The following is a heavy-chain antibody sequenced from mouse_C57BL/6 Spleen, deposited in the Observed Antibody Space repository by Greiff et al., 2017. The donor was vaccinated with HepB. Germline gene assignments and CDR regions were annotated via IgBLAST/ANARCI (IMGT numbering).Heavy chain of an antibody. D-gene: IGHD2-1*01. CDR1: GYTFTSYW. CDR3: ARRDYYGNYEFAY. J-gene: IGHJ3*01. CDR2: IDPNSGGT. Sequence: QVQLQQPGAELVKPGASVKLSCKASGYTFTSYWMHWVKQRPGRGLEWIGRIDPNSGGTKYNEKFKSKATLTVDKPSSTAYMQRSSLTSEDSAVYYCARRDYYGNYEFAYWGQGTLVTVSA. V-gene: IGHV1-72*01.